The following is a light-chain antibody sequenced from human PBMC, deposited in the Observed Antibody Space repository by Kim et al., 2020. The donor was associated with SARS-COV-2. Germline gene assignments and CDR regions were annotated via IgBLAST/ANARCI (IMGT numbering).Light chain of an antibody. CDR2: YDS. CDR1: NIGSKS. V-gene: IGLV3-21*04. Sequence: APGRTAGITGGGNNIGSKSVNGYQQKPGQAPVLVIYYDSGRPSGIPERFSGSNSGNTATLTISRVEAGDEADYYCQVWDSSSDHVVFGGGTQLTVL. J-gene: IGLJ2*01. CDR3: QVWDSSSDHVV.